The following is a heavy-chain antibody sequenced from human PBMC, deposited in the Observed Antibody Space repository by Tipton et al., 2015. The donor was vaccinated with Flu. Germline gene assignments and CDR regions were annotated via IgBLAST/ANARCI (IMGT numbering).Heavy chain of an antibody. CDR3: ARDPSLGMPDYFDY. CDR2: MYNNKYT. V-gene: IGHV4-59*12. Sequence: TLSLTCTLSSGSIGSFYWNWIRQPPGKGLEWIGYMYNNKYTKYNPSLKGRVTISVDTSKKQFSLQLRSVTAADTAVYYCARDPSLGMPDYFDYWGQGTLVTASS. J-gene: IGHJ4*02. CDR1: SGSIGSFY. D-gene: IGHD2-2*01.